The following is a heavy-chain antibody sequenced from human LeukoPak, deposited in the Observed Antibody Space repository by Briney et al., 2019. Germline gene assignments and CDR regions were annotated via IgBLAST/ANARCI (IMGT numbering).Heavy chain of an antibody. Sequence: GGSLRLSCAASGFTFSSYSMNWVRQAPGKGLEWVSSISSSSSYIYYADSVKGRFTISRDNAKNSLYLQMNSLRAEDTAVYYCARHPADYGGNIWFDPWGQGTLVTVSS. CDR3: ARHPADYGGNIWFDP. V-gene: IGHV3-21*01. D-gene: IGHD4-23*01. J-gene: IGHJ5*02. CDR1: GFTFSSYS. CDR2: ISSSSSYI.